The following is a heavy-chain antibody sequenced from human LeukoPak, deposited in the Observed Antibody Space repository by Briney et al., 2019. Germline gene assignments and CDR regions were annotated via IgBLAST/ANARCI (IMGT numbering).Heavy chain of an antibody. V-gene: IGHV1-46*01. Sequence: ASVKVSCKASGYTFTSYYMHWVRQAPGQGLEWMGIINPSGGSTSYAQKFQGRVTMTRDTSTSTAYMELSSLRSEDTAVYYCARATNLRYFDWLLNNWFDPWGQGTLVTVSS. CDR2: INPSGGST. CDR1: GYTFTSYY. D-gene: IGHD3-9*01. CDR3: ARATNLRYFDWLLNNWFDP. J-gene: IGHJ5*02.